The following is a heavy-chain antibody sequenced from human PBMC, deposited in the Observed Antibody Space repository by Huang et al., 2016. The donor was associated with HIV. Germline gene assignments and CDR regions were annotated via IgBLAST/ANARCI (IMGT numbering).Heavy chain of an antibody. Sequence: QVQLVQSGAEVKKPGASVKVSCKASGYTFTDYYIHWVRRAPGQGLGWMGWIHPSSGGTNYAQKFQGRVTMTRDTSVSTAYMDLSRLRSDDTAMYYCALDWLLSYYFDYWGQGTLVTVSS. CDR3: ALDWLLSYYFDY. CDR1: GYTFTDYY. D-gene: IGHD3-9*01. V-gene: IGHV1-2*02. CDR2: IHPSSGGT. J-gene: IGHJ4*02.